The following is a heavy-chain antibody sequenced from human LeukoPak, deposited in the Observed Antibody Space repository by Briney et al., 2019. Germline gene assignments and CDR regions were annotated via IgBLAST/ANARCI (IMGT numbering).Heavy chain of an antibody. CDR2: ISSSGSTI. V-gene: IGHV3-48*03. D-gene: IGHD3-9*01. Sequence: GGSLRLSCAASGFTFSSYEMNWVRQAPGKGLEWVSYISSSGSTIYYADSVKGRFTISRDNAKNSLYLQMNSLRAEDTAVYYCARGGTNFDWLSVIDYWGQGTLVTVSS. CDR3: ARGGTNFDWLSVIDY. J-gene: IGHJ4*02. CDR1: GFTFSSYE.